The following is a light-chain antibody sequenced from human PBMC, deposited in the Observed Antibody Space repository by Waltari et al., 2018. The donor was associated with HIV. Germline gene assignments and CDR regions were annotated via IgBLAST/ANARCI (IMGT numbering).Light chain of an antibody. CDR3: CSYAGSSTLL. CDR2: DVS. CDR1: SSDVGGYKY. J-gene: IGLJ3*02. Sequence: QSALTQPASVSGSPGQSITISCTGASSDVGGYKYVSWYQHHPGKAPQLMIYDVSERPSWVSNRFSGAKSGNTASLTISGLQAEDEADYYCCSYAGSSTLLFGGGTKVTVL. V-gene: IGLV2-23*02.